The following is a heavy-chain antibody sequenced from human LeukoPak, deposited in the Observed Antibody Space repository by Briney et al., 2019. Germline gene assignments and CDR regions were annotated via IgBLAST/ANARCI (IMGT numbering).Heavy chain of an antibody. V-gene: IGHV3-11*01. CDR2: INIGGTNT. J-gene: IGHJ5*02. Sequence: GGSLRLSCAASGFTFNDYYMSWIRQAPGKGLEWLSYINIGGTNTHYADSVKGRFTISRDNAKKSLYLEINNLRAEDTAVYYCATDGAGFDTWGQGVLVTVSS. CDR3: ATDGAGFDT. CDR1: GFTFNDYY.